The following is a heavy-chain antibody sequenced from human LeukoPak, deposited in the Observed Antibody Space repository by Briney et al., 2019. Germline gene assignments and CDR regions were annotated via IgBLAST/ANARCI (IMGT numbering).Heavy chain of an antibody. CDR2: ISWNSGNI. J-gene: IGHJ4*02. D-gene: IGHD3-10*01. CDR3: AKDGSTSGLQRHFHS. CDR1: GFTFDDYA. V-gene: IGHV3-9*01. Sequence: GRSLRLSCAASGFTFDDYAMHWVRQAPGKGLEWVSGISWNSGNIGYADSVKGRFTISRDNAKNSLYLQMNSLRAEDTAIYYCAKDGSTSGLQRHFHSWGQGTLVTVS.